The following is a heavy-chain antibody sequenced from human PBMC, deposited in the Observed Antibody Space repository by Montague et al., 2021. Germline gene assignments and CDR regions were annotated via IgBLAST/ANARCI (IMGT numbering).Heavy chain of an antibody. CDR2: IFWDDDK. CDR1: GFSLATSGVG. V-gene: IGHV2-5*02. Sequence: PALVKPTQTLTLTCTFSGFSLATSGVGVAWLRQPPGKALEWLALIFWDDDKRYSPSLKSRLTITKDTTKNQVVLTLTNMDPVDTATYFCAPKIAAHKAHDCFSVWGQGTVVTVSA. CDR3: APKIAAHKAHDCFSV. J-gene: IGHJ3*01. D-gene: IGHD6-13*01.